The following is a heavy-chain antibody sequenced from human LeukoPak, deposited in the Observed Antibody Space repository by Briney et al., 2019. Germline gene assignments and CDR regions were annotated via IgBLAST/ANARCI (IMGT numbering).Heavy chain of an antibody. CDR1: GGSFSGYY. CDR2: INHSGST. V-gene: IGHV4-34*01. J-gene: IGHJ4*02. Sequence: PSETLSLTCAVYGGSFSGYYWSWIRQPPGKGLEWIGEINHSGSTNYNSSLKSRVTISVDTSKNQFSLKLSSVTAADTAVYYCARVRGSARFSSWAFDYWGQGTLVTVSS. CDR3: ARVRGSARFSSWAFDY. D-gene: IGHD6-13*01.